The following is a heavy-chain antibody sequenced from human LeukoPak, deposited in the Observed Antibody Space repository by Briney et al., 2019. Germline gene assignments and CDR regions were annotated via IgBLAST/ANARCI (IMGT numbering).Heavy chain of an antibody. D-gene: IGHD1-26*01. CDR1: GGTFSSYA. V-gene: IGHV1-2*02. CDR2: INPNSGGT. Sequence: GASVKVSCKASGGTFSSYAISWVRQAPGQGLEWMGWINPNSGGTNYAQKFQGRVTMTRDTSVSTAYMELSRLRSDDTAVYYCAREGGSYFVGGGYWGQGTLVTVSS. J-gene: IGHJ4*02. CDR3: AREGGSYFVGGGY.